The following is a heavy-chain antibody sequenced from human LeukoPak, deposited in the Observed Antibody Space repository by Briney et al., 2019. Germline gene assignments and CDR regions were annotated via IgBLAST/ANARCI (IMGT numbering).Heavy chain of an antibody. CDR1: GGSINSYY. J-gene: IGHJ6*03. Sequence: SETLSLTCTVSGGSINSYYWRWIRQPAGKGLEWIGRIYTSGSTNYNPSLKNRVTISVDKSKNQFSLKLSSVTAADTAVYYCARSSDFGVVIGHYYMDVWGEGTTVTVSS. CDR2: IYTSGST. CDR3: ARSSDFGVVIGHYYMDV. V-gene: IGHV4-4*07. D-gene: IGHD3-3*01.